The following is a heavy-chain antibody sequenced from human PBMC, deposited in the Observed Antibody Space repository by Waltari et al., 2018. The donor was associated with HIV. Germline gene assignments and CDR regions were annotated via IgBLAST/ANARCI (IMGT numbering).Heavy chain of an antibody. D-gene: IGHD2-2*01. Sequence: EMQLVESGGGLVQPGRSLRLSCAAYGSNFDHYAMYWVRQAPGKGLEWVSGISWNSDIIGYADSVKGRFTISRDNAKNSLYLQMNSLGAEDTALYYCAKDAASIHYYGMDVWGQGTTVTVS. V-gene: IGHV3-9*01. CDR3: AKDAASIHYYGMDV. CDR2: ISWNSDII. CDR1: GSNFDHYA. J-gene: IGHJ6*02.